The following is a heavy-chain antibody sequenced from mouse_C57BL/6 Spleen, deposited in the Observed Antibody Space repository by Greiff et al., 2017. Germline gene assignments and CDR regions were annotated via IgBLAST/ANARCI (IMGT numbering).Heavy chain of an antibody. D-gene: IGHD1-1*02. Sequence: EVQLVASGGGLVKPGGSLKLSCAASGFTFSDHGMHWFRQAPEKGLEWVAYISSGSSTIYYADTVKGRFTISRDNAKNTLFLQRTSLRSEDTAMYYCARRGLLLSFDYWGQGTTLTVSS. CDR3: ARRGLLLSFDY. V-gene: IGHV5-17*01. CDR2: ISSGSSTI. CDR1: GFTFSDHG. J-gene: IGHJ2*01.